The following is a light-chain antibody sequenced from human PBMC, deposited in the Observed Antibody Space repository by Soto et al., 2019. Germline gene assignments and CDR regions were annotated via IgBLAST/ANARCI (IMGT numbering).Light chain of an antibody. CDR3: QQYYNTPWT. Sequence: DIVMTQSPDSLAVSLGERATINCKSSQSVLSSSNNKNYLAWYQQKPGQPPKLLIYWASTRESGVPDRFSGSGSGTDFTLTISSLHAEDVAVYYCQQYYNTPWTFGQGTKVEIK. CDR2: WAS. J-gene: IGKJ1*01. CDR1: QSVLSSSNNKNY. V-gene: IGKV4-1*01.